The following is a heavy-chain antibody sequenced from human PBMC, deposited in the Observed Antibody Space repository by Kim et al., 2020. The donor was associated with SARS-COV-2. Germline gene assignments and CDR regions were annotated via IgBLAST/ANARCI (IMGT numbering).Heavy chain of an antibody. CDR3: ARRVVRGLVCDC. V-gene: IGHV3-48*03. D-gene: IGHD3-10*01. J-gene: IGHJ4*02. CDR2: ISSSGSSI. CDR1: GFTFSSYA. Sequence: GGSLRLSCAASGFTFSSYAMNWVRQAPGKGLEWVSYISSSGSSIYYADSVKGRFTISRDNAKNSLYLQMNSLRAEDTAVYYCARRVVRGLVCDCRGEGNLLAVSS.